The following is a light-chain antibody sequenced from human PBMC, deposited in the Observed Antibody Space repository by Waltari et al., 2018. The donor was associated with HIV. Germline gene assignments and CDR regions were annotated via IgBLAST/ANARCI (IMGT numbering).Light chain of an antibody. V-gene: IGKV3-20*01. J-gene: IGKJ4*01. CDR1: QSVSRSH. Sequence: EIVLTQSPGALSLSPGERATLSCRASQSVSRSHLVWYQQRPGQAHRLLIYGTSSRATGIPDRFSGSGSGTDFTLAISRLEPEDFAVYYCQQYGSSAPLTFGGGTKVEIK. CDR2: GTS. CDR3: QQYGSSAPLT.